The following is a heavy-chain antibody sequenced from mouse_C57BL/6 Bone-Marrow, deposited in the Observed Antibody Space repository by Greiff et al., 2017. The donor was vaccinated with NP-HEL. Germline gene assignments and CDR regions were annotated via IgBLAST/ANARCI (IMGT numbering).Heavy chain of an antibody. Sequence: VQLQQSGAELARPGASVKMSCKASGYTFTSYSMHWVKQRPGQGLEWIGYINPCSGYTKYNQKFKDKATLTVDKSSSTAYMQLSSLTSEDSAVYYCARSLYGSCWGQGATLTVAS. CDR1: GYTFTSYS. V-gene: IGHV1-4*01. J-gene: IGHJ2*01. CDR3: ARSLYGSC. CDR2: INPCSGYT. D-gene: IGHD1-1*02.